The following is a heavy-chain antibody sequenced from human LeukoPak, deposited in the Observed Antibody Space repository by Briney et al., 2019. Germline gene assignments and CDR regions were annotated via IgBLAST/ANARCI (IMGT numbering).Heavy chain of an antibody. Sequence: ASVKVSCKASGYNFRAYYIHWVRQAPGQGLEWLGYIRPMTGDTNYAQKFQDRVAFSMDTSTATAYMELRSLRSDDTAFYYCGRGVQSFDPWGQGTLVTVSS. CDR2: IRPMTGDT. V-gene: IGHV1-2*02. CDR1: GYNFRAYY. J-gene: IGHJ5*02. CDR3: GRGVQSFDP.